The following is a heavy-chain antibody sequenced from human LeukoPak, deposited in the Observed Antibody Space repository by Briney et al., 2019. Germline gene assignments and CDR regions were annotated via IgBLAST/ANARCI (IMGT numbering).Heavy chain of an antibody. Sequence: GGSLRLSCAASGFTFSSYSMNWVRQAPGKGLEWVSSISSSSSYIYYADSVKGRFTISRDNAKNSLYLQMNSLRAEDTAVYYCAREAGGQWLVNFDYWGQRTLVTVSS. CDR2: ISSSSSYI. D-gene: IGHD6-19*01. J-gene: IGHJ4*02. V-gene: IGHV3-21*01. CDR1: GFTFSSYS. CDR3: AREAGGQWLVNFDY.